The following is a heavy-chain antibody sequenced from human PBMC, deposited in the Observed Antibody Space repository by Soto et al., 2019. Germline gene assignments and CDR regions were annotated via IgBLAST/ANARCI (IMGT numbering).Heavy chain of an antibody. CDR1: GGSVSTGVHY. D-gene: IGHD6-13*01. CDR3: ARGYYTSWYWFDR. CDR2: IYYSGST. Sequence: QVQLQESGPGLVKPSETLSLTCTVSVSGGSVSTGVHYWSWIRQPPGKGLEWIGYIYYSGSTNYNPPLKSRVTISVVTSKNQFSLKLTSVTAADTAVYYCARGYYTSWYWFDRWGRGTLVTVSS. V-gene: IGHV4-61*08. J-gene: IGHJ2*01.